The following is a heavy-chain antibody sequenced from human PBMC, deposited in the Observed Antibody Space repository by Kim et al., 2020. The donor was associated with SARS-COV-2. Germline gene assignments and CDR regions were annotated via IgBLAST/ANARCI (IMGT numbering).Heavy chain of an antibody. CDR1: GFAFSGSA. D-gene: IGHD6-19*01. V-gene: IGHV3-73*01. CDR3: MQWLETYSMDV. Sequence: GGSLRLSCAASGFAFSGSAIHWVRQASGKGLEWVGRVRSKANNYGTVYAASLKGKFTISRDDSENTPYLQMSSLKTDDTAVYYCMQWLETYSMDVWGQGTTVIVSS. J-gene: IGHJ6*02. CDR2: VRSKANNYGT.